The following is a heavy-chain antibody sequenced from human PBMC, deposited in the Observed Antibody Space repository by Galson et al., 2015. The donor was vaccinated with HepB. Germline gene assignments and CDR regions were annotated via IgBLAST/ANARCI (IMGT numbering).Heavy chain of an antibody. V-gene: IGHV1-18*01. J-gene: IGHJ5*02. CDR1: GYTFTSYG. Sequence: SVKVSCKASGYTFTSYGISWVRQAPGQGLEWMGWISAYNGNTNYAQKLQGRVTMTTDTSTSTAYMELRSLRSDDTAVYYCASRRRGITFGGVIAGDWFDPWGQGTLVTVSS. CDR3: ASRRRGITFGGVIAGDWFDP. CDR2: ISAYNGNT. D-gene: IGHD3-16*02.